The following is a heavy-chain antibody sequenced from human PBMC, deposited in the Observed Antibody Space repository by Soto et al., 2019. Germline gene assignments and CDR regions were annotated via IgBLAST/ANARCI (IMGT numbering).Heavy chain of an antibody. V-gene: IGHV4-59*01. J-gene: IGHJ4*02. CDR2: IHYSGST. CDR3: AGAVGATFYYLDI. D-gene: IGHD1-26*01. Sequence: SETLSLTCTVSSDSISNDYWSWIRQPPGKGLEWIGYIHYSGSTDYNPSLKSRVSISGDTSKSQFSLKLSSVTAADTAVYYCAGAVGATFYYLDIWGQGTLVNVSS. CDR1: SDSISNDY.